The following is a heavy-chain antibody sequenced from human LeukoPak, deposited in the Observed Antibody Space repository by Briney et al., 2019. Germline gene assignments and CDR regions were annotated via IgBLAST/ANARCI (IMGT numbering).Heavy chain of an antibody. CDR3: AKDIFTMVRGVLVY. V-gene: IGHV3-9*01. D-gene: IGHD3-10*01. CDR1: GFAFDDYA. J-gene: IGHJ4*02. CDR2: ISWNSGSI. Sequence: GGSLRLSCAASGFAFDDYAMHWVRQAPGKGLEWVSGISWNSGSIGYADSVKGRFTISRDNAKNSLYLQMNSLRAEDTALYYCAKDIFTMVRGVLVYWGQGTLVTVSS.